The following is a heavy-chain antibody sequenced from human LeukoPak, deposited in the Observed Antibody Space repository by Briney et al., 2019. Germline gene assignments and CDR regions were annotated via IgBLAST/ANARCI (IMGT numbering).Heavy chain of an antibody. J-gene: IGHJ4*02. CDR1: GFTFSNYA. D-gene: IGHD4-23*01. V-gene: IGHV3-23*01. Sequence: GGSLRLSCVASGFTFSNYAMSWVRQTPGKGLEWVSVISNSGSNTYYADSVKGRFTISRDNSKNTLYLQMNSLRAEDTALYHCAKERSLNGGYSDXYFDHWGQGTLVXVXS. CDR2: ISNSGSNT. CDR3: AKERSLNGGYSDXYFDH.